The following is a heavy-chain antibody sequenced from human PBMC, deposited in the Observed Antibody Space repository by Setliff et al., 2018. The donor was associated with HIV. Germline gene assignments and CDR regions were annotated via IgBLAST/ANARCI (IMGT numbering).Heavy chain of an antibody. J-gene: IGHJ3*02. D-gene: IGHD5-18*01. Sequence: ASVKVSCKASGYTFSDYYLHWVRQAPGQAIEWMGWINPSGGSTSYAQKFHGRLTITADDSTRTVYMELNSLGSGDTAVYYCARGGVRGYSYGEAFDIWGQGTLVTVSS. CDR3: ARGGVRGYSYGEAFDI. CDR2: INPSGGST. V-gene: IGHV1-46*01. CDR1: GYTFSDYY.